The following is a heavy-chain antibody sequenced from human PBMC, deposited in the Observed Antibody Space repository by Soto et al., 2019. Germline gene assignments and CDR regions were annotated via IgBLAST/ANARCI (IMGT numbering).Heavy chain of an antibody. CDR3: AREKYYDFWSGYYAFDY. V-gene: IGHV4-61*01. J-gene: IGHJ4*02. Sequence: SETLCMTCTVAGSLVSSGSRIWSWNRQPPGKGLEWIGYIYYSGSTYYNPSLKSRVTISVDTSKNQFSLKLSSVTAADTAVYYCAREKYYDFWSGYYAFDYWGQGTLVTVSS. D-gene: IGHD3-3*01. CDR2: IYYSGST. CDR1: GSLVSSGSRI.